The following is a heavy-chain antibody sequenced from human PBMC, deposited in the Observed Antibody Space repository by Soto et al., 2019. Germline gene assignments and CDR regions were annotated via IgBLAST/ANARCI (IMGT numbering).Heavy chain of an antibody. CDR2: ISSSGSTI. CDR1: GFTFSDYY. V-gene: IGHV3-11*01. D-gene: IGHD2-2*01. J-gene: IGHJ6*02. Sequence: QVQLVESGGGLVKPGGSLRLSCAASGFTFSDYYMSWIRQAPGKGLEWVSYISSSGSTIYYADSVKGRFTISRDNAKNSLYLQMNSLRAEDTAVYYCAKTNCSSTSCRPYYYYGMDVWGQGTTVTVSS. CDR3: AKTNCSSTSCRPYYYYGMDV.